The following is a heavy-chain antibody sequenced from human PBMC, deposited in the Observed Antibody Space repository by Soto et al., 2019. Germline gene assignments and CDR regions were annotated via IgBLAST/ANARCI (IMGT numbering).Heavy chain of an antibody. CDR3: AKDLLIHYYGSGSYYNPFDY. CDR1: GFTFSSYG. Sequence: GGSLRLSCAASGFTFSSYGMHWVRQAPGKGLEWVAVISYDGSNKYYADSVKGRFTISRDNSKNTLYLQMNSLRAEDTAVYYCAKDLLIHYYGSGSYYNPFDYWGQGTLVTVSS. J-gene: IGHJ4*02. V-gene: IGHV3-30*18. CDR2: ISYDGSNK. D-gene: IGHD3-10*01.